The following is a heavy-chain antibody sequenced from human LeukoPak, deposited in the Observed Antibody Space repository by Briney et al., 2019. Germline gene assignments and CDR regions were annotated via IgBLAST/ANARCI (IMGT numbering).Heavy chain of an antibody. D-gene: IGHD3-10*01. CDR1: GFTFSSYD. V-gene: IGHV3-30*18. J-gene: IGHJ4*02. CDR2: ISYDGSNK. CDR3: AKLIGVQNFDY. Sequence: GGSLRLSCAASGFTFSSYDMNWVRQAPGKGLEWVAVISYDGSNKYYADSVKGRFTISRDNSKNTLYLQMNSLRAEDTAVYYCAKLIGVQNFDYWGQGTLVTVSS.